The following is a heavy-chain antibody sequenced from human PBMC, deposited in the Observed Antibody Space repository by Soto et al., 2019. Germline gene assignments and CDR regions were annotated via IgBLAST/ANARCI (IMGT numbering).Heavy chain of an antibody. CDR3: ARTAVYDSSGYYPDY. D-gene: IGHD3-22*01. J-gene: IGHJ4*02. Sequence: EVQLVESGGGLVQPGGSLRLSCAASGFTFSSYWMHWVRQGPGKGLVWVSRIKSDGRSTSYADSVKGRFTISRDNAKNTLYLQMNSLRAADTAVYYCARTAVYDSSGYYPDYWGQGTLVTVSS. CDR2: IKSDGRST. CDR1: GFTFSSYW. V-gene: IGHV3-74*01.